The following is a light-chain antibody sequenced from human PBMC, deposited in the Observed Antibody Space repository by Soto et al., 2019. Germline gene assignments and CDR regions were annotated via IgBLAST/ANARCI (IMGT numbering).Light chain of an antibody. J-gene: IGKJ2*01. CDR1: QSISSY. CDR3: QQSYSTPYT. Sequence: DIQMTQSPSSLSASVGDRVTITCRASQSISSYLNWYQQKPGKAPKLLIYAASSLQSGVPSNFSGSGSGTDFTLTISSLYPEDLATYYCQQSYSTPYTFGQGTKLEIK. CDR2: AAS. V-gene: IGKV1-39*01.